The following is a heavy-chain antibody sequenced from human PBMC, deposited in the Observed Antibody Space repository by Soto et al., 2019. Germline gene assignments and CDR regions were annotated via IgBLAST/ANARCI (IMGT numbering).Heavy chain of an antibody. CDR2: FFYGGKN. CDR1: GGSISSVSYY. Sequence: PSETLSLTWTVSGGSISSVSYYWGWMRQPPGKGLEWIASFFYGGKNYYNPSLKSRVTISVDTSKNQFSLKLTSVTAADTAVYYCVRRHGLTIDAYYWGQGTLVTVSS. V-gene: IGHV4-39*01. CDR3: VRRHGLTIDAYY. D-gene: IGHD2-21*01. J-gene: IGHJ4*02.